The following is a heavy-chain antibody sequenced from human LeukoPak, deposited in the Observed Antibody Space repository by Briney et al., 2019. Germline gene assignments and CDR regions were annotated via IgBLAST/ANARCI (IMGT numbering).Heavy chain of an antibody. J-gene: IGHJ4*02. CDR3: AKDVDLFGELYFDS. D-gene: IGHD3-10*02. V-gene: IGHV3-30*02. CDR2: LRYDGSNR. Sequence: PGGSLRLSCVASEFTFTSYGMHWVRQAPGKGLEWVAFLRYDGSNRSYADSVKGRFTISRDNSENTLYLQMNSLRAEDTAVYYCAKDVDLFGELYFDSWGQGTLVTVSS. CDR1: EFTFTSYG.